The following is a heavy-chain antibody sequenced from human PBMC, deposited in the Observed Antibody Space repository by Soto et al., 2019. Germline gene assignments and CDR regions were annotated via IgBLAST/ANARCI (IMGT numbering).Heavy chain of an antibody. V-gene: IGHV3-30-3*01. D-gene: IGHD3-22*01. J-gene: IGHJ3*02. Sequence: GGSLRLSCAASGFTFSSYAMHWVRQAPGKGLEWVAVISYDGSNKYYADSVKGRFTISRDNSKNTLYLQMNSLRAEDTAVYYCARVEPNYYDSSGYSPLNAFDIWGQGTMVT. CDR3: ARVEPNYYDSSGYSPLNAFDI. CDR1: GFTFSSYA. CDR2: ISYDGSNK.